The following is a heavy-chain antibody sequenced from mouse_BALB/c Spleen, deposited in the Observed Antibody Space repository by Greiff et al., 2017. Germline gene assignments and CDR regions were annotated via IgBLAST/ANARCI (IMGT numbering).Heavy chain of an antibody. Sequence: EVKLVESGGGLVQPGGSLRLSCATSGFTFTDYYMSWVRQPPGKALEWLGFIRNKANGYTTEYSASVKGRFTNSRDNSQSILYPQMNTLRAEDSATYYCARDIPFAYWGQGTLVTVSA. CDR3: ARDIPFAY. CDR2: IRNKANGYTT. CDR1: GFTFTDYY. J-gene: IGHJ3*01. V-gene: IGHV7-3*02.